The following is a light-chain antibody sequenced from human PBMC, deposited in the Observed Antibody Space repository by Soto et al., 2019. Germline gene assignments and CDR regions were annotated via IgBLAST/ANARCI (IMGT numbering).Light chain of an antibody. J-gene: IGLJ3*02. CDR3: AAWDDSLNGWV. CDR2: TNN. Sequence: QSVLTQAPSASGTPGQRVTISCSGSSSNIGSNTVNWYLQLPGTAPKLLISTNNQRPSGVPDRFSGSKSGTSASLAISGLQSDDEANYYCAAWDDSLNGWVFGGGTKVTVL. V-gene: IGLV1-44*01. CDR1: SSNIGSNT.